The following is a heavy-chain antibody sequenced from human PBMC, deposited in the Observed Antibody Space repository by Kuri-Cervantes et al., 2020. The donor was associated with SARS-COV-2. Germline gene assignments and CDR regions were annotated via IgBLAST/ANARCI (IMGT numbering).Heavy chain of an antibody. V-gene: IGHV1-2*02. CDR1: GYTFTDYY. CDR3: ARDARNDDFFDA. D-gene: IGHD1-1*01. Sequence: ASVKVSCKASGYTFTDYYLHWVRQAPGQGPEWTGWINPNSGVTSYAPKFQDRVTMTRDTAINTLYMCLSGLRSDDTAVYYCARDARNDDFFDAWGQGTLVTVSS. J-gene: IGHJ4*02. CDR2: INPNSGVT.